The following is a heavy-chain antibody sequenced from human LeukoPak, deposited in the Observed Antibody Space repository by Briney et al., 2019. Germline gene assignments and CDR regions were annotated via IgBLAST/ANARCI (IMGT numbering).Heavy chain of an antibody. CDR1: GGSIGSHY. CDR3: ARGYSSGWLDAFDI. D-gene: IGHD6-19*01. CDR2: IYYSGST. J-gene: IGHJ3*02. V-gene: IGHV4-59*11. Sequence: SETLSLTCTVSGGSIGSHYWSWIREPPGKGVEWIGYIYYSGSTNYNPSLKSRVTISVDTSKNQFSLKLSSVTAADTAVYYCARGYSSGWLDAFDIWGQGTMVTVSS.